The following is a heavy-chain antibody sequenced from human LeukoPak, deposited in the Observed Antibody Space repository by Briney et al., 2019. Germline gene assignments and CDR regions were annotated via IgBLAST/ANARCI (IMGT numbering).Heavy chain of an antibody. CDR3: ARGIAVAGPPFDY. Sequence: GSLRLSCAASGFTFSSYAMHWVRQAPGKGLEWVAVISYDGSNKYYADSVKGRFTISRDNSKNTLYLRMNSLRAEDTAVYYCARGIAVAGPPFDYWGQGTLVTVSS. CDR2: ISYDGSNK. J-gene: IGHJ4*02. CDR1: GFTFSSYA. D-gene: IGHD6-19*01. V-gene: IGHV3-30-3*01.